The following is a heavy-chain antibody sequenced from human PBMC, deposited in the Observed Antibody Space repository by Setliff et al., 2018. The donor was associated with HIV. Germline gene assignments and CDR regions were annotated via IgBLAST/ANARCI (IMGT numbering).Heavy chain of an antibody. V-gene: IGHV4-39*07. D-gene: IGHD6-19*01. CDR1: GGSIRSSSYY. Sequence: LPETLSLTCNVSGGSIRSSSYYWGWIRQPPGKGLEWIGTIYYSGSTNYNPSLKSRVTISVDTSKNQFSLKLNSVTAADTAVYYCASGREAVAGALHFDYYFMDVWGKGTTVTVSS. CDR3: ASGREAVAGALHFDYYFMDV. J-gene: IGHJ6*03. CDR2: IYYSGST.